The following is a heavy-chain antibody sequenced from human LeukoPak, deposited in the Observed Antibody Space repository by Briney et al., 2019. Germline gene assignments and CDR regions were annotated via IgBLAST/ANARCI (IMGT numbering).Heavy chain of an antibody. CDR2: ISSSSNSI. CDR1: GFTFSSYG. CDR3: ARDRGDDFSVFWGDS. D-gene: IGHD3-3*01. J-gene: IGHJ5*02. V-gene: IGHV3-48*02. Sequence: GGSLRLSCAASGFTFSSYGMNWVRRAPGKVLEWLSYISSSSNSIYYADSVKGRFTISRDNAKNSLHLQMNSLRDEDTAVYYCARDRGDDFSVFWGDSWGRGPLVPVSS.